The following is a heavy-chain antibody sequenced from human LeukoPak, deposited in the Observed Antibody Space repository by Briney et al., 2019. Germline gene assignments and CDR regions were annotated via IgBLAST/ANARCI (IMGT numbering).Heavy chain of an antibody. CDR1: GFTFSSYA. V-gene: IGHV3-23*01. D-gene: IGHD3-10*01. J-gene: IGHJ4*02. CDR2: ISGSGGST. CDR3: AKAEYYYGSGSRGGFDY. Sequence: GGSLRLSCAASGFTFSSYAMSWVRQAPGKGPEWVSAISGSGGSTYYADSVKGRFTISRDNSKNTLYLQMNSLRAEDTAVYYCAKAEYYYGSGSRGGFDYWGQGTLVTVSS.